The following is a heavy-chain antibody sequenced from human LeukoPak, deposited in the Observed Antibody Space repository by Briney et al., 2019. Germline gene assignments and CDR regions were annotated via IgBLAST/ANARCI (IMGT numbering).Heavy chain of an antibody. D-gene: IGHD6-6*01. CDR1: GFTFGDYA. J-gene: IGHJ3*02. V-gene: IGHV3-49*04. Sequence: GRSLRLSCTASGFTFGDYAMSWVRQAPGKGLEWVGFISSKAYGGTTEYAASVKGRFTISRDDSKSIAYLQMNSLKTEDTAVYYCTRSRRYSSSSGTFAFDIWGQGTMVTVSS. CDR2: ISSKAYGGTT. CDR3: TRSRRYSSSSGTFAFDI.